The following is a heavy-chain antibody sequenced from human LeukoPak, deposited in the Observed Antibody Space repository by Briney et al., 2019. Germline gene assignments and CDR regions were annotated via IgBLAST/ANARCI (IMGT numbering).Heavy chain of an antibody. CDR2: ISASGERT. CDR1: GFTFSRYG. Sequence: GGSLRLSCAASGFTFSRYGMSWVRQAPGKGLQWVSVISASGERTSYADSVKGRFTTSRDNSKNTLYLEMNSLRAEDTAVCYCAKDRVQLERPYWFDPWGQGTLVTVSS. J-gene: IGHJ5*02. CDR3: AKDRVQLERPYWFDP. D-gene: IGHD1-1*01. V-gene: IGHV3-23*01.